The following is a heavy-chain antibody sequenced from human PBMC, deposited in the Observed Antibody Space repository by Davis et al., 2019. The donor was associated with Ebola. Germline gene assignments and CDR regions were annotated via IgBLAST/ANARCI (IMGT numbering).Heavy chain of an antibody. CDR3: ARTLSAAFRWRVNYYYGMDV. J-gene: IGHJ6*02. CDR2: MNPNSGNT. Sequence: ASVKVSCKASGYTFTSYDINWVRQATGQGLEWMGWMNPNSGNTGYAQKFQGRVTMTRNTSISTAYMELSSLRSEDTAVYYCARTLSAAFRWRVNYYYGMDVWGQGTTVTVSS. D-gene: IGHD2-2*01. CDR1: GYTFTSYD. V-gene: IGHV1-8*01.